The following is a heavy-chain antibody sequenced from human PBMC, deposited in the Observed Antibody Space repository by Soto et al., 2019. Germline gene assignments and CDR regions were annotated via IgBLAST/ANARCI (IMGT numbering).Heavy chain of an antibody. V-gene: IGHV1-18*01. J-gene: IGHJ4*02. D-gene: IGHD6-13*01. CDR3: ASIAAAGNFDY. CDR2: ISAYNGNT. CDR1: GYTFTSYG. Sequence: GASVKVSCKASGYTFTSYGISWVRQAPGQGLEWMGWISAYNGNTNYAQKLQGRVTMTTDTSTSTAYMELRSLRSGDTAVYYCASIAAAGNFDYWGQGTLVTVSS.